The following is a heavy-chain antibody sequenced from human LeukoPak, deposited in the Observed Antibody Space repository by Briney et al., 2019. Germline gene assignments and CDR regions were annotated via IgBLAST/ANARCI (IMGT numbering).Heavy chain of an antibody. J-gene: IGHJ4*02. Sequence: ASVKVSCKASGYTFTSYGISWVRQAPGQGLEWMGWISAYNGNTNYAQKLQGRVTMTTDTSTSTAYMELRSLRSDDTAVYYCARVSYGSGSSPFDYWGQGTLVTVSS. D-gene: IGHD3-10*01. CDR3: ARVSYGSGSSPFDY. V-gene: IGHV1-18*01. CDR1: GYTFTSYG. CDR2: ISAYNGNT.